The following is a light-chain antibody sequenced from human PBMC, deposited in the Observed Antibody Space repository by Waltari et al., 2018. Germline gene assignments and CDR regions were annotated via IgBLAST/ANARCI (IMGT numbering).Light chain of an antibody. CDR1: RSLLHSNEQNY. Sequence: IVMTQSPLPLSVTPGESASISCSSSRSLLHSNEQNYLEWYFQKPGQSPQLLLYLGSNRASGVPDRFSGSGSGTDFTLQISRVEAEDVGIYFCMQALQTPWTFGQGTKVEI. J-gene: IGKJ1*01. CDR2: LGS. CDR3: MQALQTPWT. V-gene: IGKV2-28*01.